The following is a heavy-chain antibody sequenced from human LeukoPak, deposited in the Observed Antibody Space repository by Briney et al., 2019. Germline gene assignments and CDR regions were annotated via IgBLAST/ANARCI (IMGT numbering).Heavy chain of an antibody. CDR1: GYTFTGYY. J-gene: IGHJ4*02. V-gene: IGHV1-2*06. CDR2: INPNSGGT. Sequence: ASVKVSCKASGYTFTGYYMHWVRQAPGQGLEWMGRINPNSGGTSYAQKFQGRVTMTRDTSISTAYMELRRLRSEDTAVYYCARHSGSYYALDYWGQGTLVTVSS. D-gene: IGHD1-26*01. CDR3: ARHSGSYYALDY.